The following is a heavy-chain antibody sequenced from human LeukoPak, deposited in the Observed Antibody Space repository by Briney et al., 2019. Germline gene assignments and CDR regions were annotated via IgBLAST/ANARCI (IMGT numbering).Heavy chain of an antibody. CDR1: GDNVSSNGVS. V-gene: IGHV6-1*01. Sequence: SQTLSLTCGISGDNVSSNGVSWNWVRQSPSRGLEWLGRTYYRSKWYNDYAISVRSRITINPDTSKNQFSLQLNSVTPEDTAVYYCARDWGTLTDGFDIWGQGTMVIVSS. CDR2: TYYRSKWYN. CDR3: ARDWGTLTDGFDI. J-gene: IGHJ3*02. D-gene: IGHD3-16*01.